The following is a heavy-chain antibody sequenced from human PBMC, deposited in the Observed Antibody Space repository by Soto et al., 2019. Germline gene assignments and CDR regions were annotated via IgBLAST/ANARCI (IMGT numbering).Heavy chain of an antibody. Sequence: ASVKVSCKASGYSFTGYGIHWVRQAPGQSLEWTGWINAGNGYTKYSQKFQGRVTITRDTSAITAYMELSSLRSEDTAVYFCARGGEHLWLDSWGQGTLVTVSS. CDR1: GYSFTGYG. CDR2: INAGNGYT. J-gene: IGHJ5*01. V-gene: IGHV1-3*01. CDR3: ARGGEHLWLDS. D-gene: IGHD3-16*01.